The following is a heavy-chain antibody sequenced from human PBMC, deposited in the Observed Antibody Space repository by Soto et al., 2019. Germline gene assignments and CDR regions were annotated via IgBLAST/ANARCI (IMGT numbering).Heavy chain of an antibody. CDR2: INPNSGGT. D-gene: IGHD5-18*01. V-gene: IGHV1-2*04. Sequence: ASVKVSCKACGDTFTGYYMHWVRQAPGQGLEWMGRINPNSGGTNYAQKFQGWVTMTRDTSISTAYMELSRLRSDDTAVYYCARDRSDTAMVNPSYGMHVWGQATTVTLS. CDR3: ARDRSDTAMVNPSYGMHV. J-gene: IGHJ6*02. CDR1: GDTFTGYY.